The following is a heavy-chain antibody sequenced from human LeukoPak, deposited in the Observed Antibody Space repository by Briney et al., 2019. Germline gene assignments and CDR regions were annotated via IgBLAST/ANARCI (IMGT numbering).Heavy chain of an antibody. CDR1: GYTFTSYG. J-gene: IGHJ2*01. Sequence: ASVKVSCKASGYTFTSYGISWVRQAPGQGLEWMGWISAYNGNTNYAQKLQGRVTMTTDTSTSTAYMELRSLRSEDTAVYYCARDSRIVGATHFDLWGRGTLVTVSS. CDR3: ARDSRIVGATHFDL. D-gene: IGHD1-26*01. CDR2: ISAYNGNT. V-gene: IGHV1-18*01.